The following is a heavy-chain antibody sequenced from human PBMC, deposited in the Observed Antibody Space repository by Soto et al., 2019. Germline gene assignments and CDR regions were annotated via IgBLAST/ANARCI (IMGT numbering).Heavy chain of an antibody. Sequence: GGSLRLSCAASGFTFSSYGMHWVRQAPGKGLKWVAVIWYDGSNKYYADSVKGRFTISRDTSKNTLYLQMNSLRVEDTAAYYCSRGDREDTAVVIGARPGEYGMDVWGRGTTVTVSS. D-gene: IGHD2-15*01. CDR3: SRGDREDTAVVIGARPGEYGMDV. J-gene: IGHJ6*02. V-gene: IGHV3-33*01. CDR2: IWYDGSNK. CDR1: GFTFSSYG.